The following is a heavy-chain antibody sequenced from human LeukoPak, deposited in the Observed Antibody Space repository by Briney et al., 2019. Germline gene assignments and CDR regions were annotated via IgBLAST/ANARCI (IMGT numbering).Heavy chain of an antibody. CDR3: ARWEVTANTMVDY. J-gene: IGHJ4*02. Sequence: PAETLSLTCAVYGGSFSDYYWAWIRQPPGKGLEWIGEINHSGSTSYNPSVKSRVTISVDTSKNHISLKLSSVTAADTAVYYCARWEVTANTMVDYWGQGTLVTSS. CDR2: INHSGST. V-gene: IGHV4-34*01. D-gene: IGHD2-21*02. CDR1: GGSFSDYY.